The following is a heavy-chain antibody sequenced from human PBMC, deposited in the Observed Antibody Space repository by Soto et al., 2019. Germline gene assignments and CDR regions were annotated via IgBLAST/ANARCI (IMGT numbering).Heavy chain of an antibody. CDR1: GASVNTGDYY. D-gene: IGHD1-7*01. V-gene: IGHV4-30-4*01. CDR3: VGTGTTDDF. CDR2: IFYSGDT. Sequence: VQLQGSGPGLLKPSQTLSLTCTVSGASVNTGDYYWSYIRQPPGKGLEWLGDIFYSGDTYYNPSRKSRATISLNTARKQFSLTLTSVTDADTALYYCVGTGTTDDFWGQGTLVTVSS. J-gene: IGHJ1*01.